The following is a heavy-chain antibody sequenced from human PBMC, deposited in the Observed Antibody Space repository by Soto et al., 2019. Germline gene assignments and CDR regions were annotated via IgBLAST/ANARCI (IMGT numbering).Heavy chain of an antibody. J-gene: IGHJ2*01. CDR2: IWYDGSNK. CDR3: ARENGGDDYGDYYWYFDL. D-gene: IGHD4-17*01. V-gene: IGHV3-33*01. CDR1: GFTFSSDG. Sequence: QVQLVESGGGVVQPGRSLRLSCAASGFTFSSDGMHWVRQAPGKGLEWEAVIWYDGSNKYYADSVKGRFTISRDNSKNTLYLQMNSLRAEDTAVYYCARENGGDDYGDYYWYFDLWGRGTLVTGSS.